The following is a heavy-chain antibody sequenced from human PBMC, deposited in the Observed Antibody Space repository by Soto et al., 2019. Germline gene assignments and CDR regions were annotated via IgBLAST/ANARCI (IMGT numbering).Heavy chain of an antibody. CDR1: GFTSSRNA. CDR3: AKQRADFGSGSDTFYLDN. D-gene: IGHD3-10*01. Sequence: EVQLLESGGGLVQPGGSLRISCLASGFTSSRNAMSWVRQAPGKGLEWVSAISASGGTTYSADSVKGRFAVSRDNSNNTLYLQMDSPSAEDTAVYYCAKQRADFGSGSDTFYLDNWGQGSLVTVSS. J-gene: IGHJ4*02. CDR2: ISASGGTT. V-gene: IGHV3-23*01.